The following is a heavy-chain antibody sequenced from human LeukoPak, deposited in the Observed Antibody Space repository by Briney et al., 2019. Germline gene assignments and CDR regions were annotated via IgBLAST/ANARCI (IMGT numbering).Heavy chain of an antibody. CDR1: GGSFSGYY. CDR3: ARLMSGSYLDY. CDR2: ISHSGST. D-gene: IGHD1-26*01. J-gene: IGHJ4*02. Sequence: PSETLSLTCAVYGGSFSGYYWSWIRQPPGKGLEWIGEISHSGSTNYNPSLKSRVTISVDTSKNQFSLKLSSVTAADTAVYYCARLMSGSYLDYWGQGTLVTVSS. V-gene: IGHV4-34*01.